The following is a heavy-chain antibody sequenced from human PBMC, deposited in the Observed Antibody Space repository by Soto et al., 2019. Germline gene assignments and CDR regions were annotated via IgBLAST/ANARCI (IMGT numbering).Heavy chain of an antibody. J-gene: IGHJ4*02. Sequence: QLQLQESGSGLVKPSQTLSLTCAVSGGSISSGGYSWSWIRQPPGKGLEWIGYIYHSGSTYYNPSLKSRVTISIDTSKNQFSLKMNSVTAADTAVYYCARAAYSSGWFLGYWGQGTLVTVSS. CDR3: ARAAYSSGWFLGY. V-gene: IGHV4-30-2*01. CDR2: IYHSGST. D-gene: IGHD6-19*01. CDR1: GGSISSGGYS.